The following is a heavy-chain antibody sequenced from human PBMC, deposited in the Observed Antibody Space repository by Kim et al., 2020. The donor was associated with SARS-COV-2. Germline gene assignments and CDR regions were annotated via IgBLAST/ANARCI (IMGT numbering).Heavy chain of an antibody. D-gene: IGHD6-19*01. CDR3: ARDQWLVGRYYYFDY. CDR2: ISYDGSNK. CDR1: GFTFSSYA. V-gene: IGHV3-30-3*01. J-gene: IGHJ4*02. Sequence: GGSLRLSCAASGFTFSSYAMHWVRQAPGKGLEWVAVISYDGSNKYYADSVKGRFTISRDNSKNTLYLQMNSLRAEDTAVYYCARDQWLVGRYYYFDYWGQGTLVTVSS.